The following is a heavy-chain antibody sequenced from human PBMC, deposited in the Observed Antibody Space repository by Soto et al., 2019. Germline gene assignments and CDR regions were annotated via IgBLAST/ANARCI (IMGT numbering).Heavy chain of an antibody. CDR3: AIEKRTFPGTSAYFDY. V-gene: IGHV6-1*01. D-gene: IGHD6-13*01. CDR1: GDSVSTNIAA. CDR2: TLYRSKWNN. J-gene: IGHJ4*02. Sequence: PSQTLSLTCAISGDSVSTNIAAWSWLRQSPSRGLEWLGRTLYRSKWNNDYALIVGSRVTINPDTSKNQFSLHLDSVTPEHTAVYYCAIEKRTFPGTSAYFDYWSQGTLITGST.